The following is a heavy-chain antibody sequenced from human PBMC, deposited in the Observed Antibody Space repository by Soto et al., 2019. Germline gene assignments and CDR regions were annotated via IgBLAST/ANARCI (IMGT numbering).Heavy chain of an antibody. V-gene: IGHV5-10-1*01. CDR2: IDPRDSYV. CDR1: GYSFNTFW. J-gene: IGHJ5*02. D-gene: IGHD2-2*01. CDR3: ARLFCSTTTCDSWFDP. Sequence: GESLKISCTVSGYSFNTFWIRWVRQMPGKGLEWMGRIDPRDSYVNYSPSFQGHVTISVDKSISTAYLQWGSLKASDTAMYYCARLFCSTTTCDSWFDPWGQGTLVTVSS.